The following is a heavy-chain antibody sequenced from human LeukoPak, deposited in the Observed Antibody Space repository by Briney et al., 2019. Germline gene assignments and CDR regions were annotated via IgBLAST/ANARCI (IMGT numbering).Heavy chain of an antibody. CDR2: IYSGGST. J-gene: IGHJ3*02. V-gene: IGHV3-53*01. CDR1: GFTVSSNY. Sequence: LSGGSLRLSCAASGFTVSSNYMSWVRQAPGKGPEWVSVIYSGGSTYYADSVKGRFTISRDNSKNTLYLQMNSLRAEDTAVYYCARVPAGAEREDIWGQGTMVTVSS. CDR3: ARVPAGAEREDI.